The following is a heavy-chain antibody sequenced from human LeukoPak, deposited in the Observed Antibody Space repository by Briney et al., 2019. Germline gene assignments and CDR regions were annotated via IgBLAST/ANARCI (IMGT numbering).Heavy chain of an antibody. V-gene: IGHV4-59*01. J-gene: IGHJ6*02. CDR1: GGSISSYY. Sequence: SETLSLTCTVSGGSISSYYWSWIRQPPGKGLEWIGYIYYSGSTNYNPSLKSRVTISVDTSKNQFSLKLSSVTAADTAVYYCASSFAGHYGSGAPGGMDVWGQGTTVTVSS. CDR2: IYYSGST. CDR3: ASSFAGHYGSGAPGGMDV. D-gene: IGHD3-10*01.